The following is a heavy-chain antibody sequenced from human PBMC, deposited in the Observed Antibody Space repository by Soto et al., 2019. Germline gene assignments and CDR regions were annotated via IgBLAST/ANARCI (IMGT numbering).Heavy chain of an antibody. Sequence: GGSLRLSCAASGFTFSDYYMSWIRQAPGKGLEWVSYISSSSSYTNYADAVKGLCTMGRENAKNSQYLQMNSQIADVTAVNYYATDHSGPGWFDPWGPGTMVTVSS. V-gene: IGHV3-11*05. CDR3: ATDHSGPGWFDP. CDR1: GFTFSDYY. J-gene: IGHJ5*02. CDR2: ISSSSSYT.